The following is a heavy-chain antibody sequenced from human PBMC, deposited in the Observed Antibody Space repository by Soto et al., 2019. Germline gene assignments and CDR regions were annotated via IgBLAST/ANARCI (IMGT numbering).Heavy chain of an antibody. CDR3: AIVLMIRGSSRWAFDI. V-gene: IGHV3-53*01. J-gene: IGHJ3*02. D-gene: IGHD3-10*01. CDR1: GFSVYNNY. CDR2: IYPSDST. Sequence: EVQLVESGGGLIQPGGSLRLSCAVSGFSVYNNYMTWVRQAPGKGLEWVSIIYPSDSTYYADSVKGRFTISRDISKNTVDLQVNSLRDDDTAGYYCAIVLMIRGSSRWAFDIWGQGTSVTVSS.